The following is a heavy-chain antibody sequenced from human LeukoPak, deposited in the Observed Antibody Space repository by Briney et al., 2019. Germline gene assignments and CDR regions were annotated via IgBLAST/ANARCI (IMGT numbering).Heavy chain of an antibody. CDR3: AKEHSGWYWDYYYYMDV. CDR2: ISYDGSNK. Sequence: GGSLRLSCAASGFTFSSYGMHWVRQAPGKGLEWVAVISYDGSNKYYADSVKGRFTISRDNPKNTLYLQMNSLRAEDTAVYYCAKEHSGWYWDYYYYMDVWGKGTTVTVSS. V-gene: IGHV3-30*18. J-gene: IGHJ6*03. CDR1: GFTFSSYG. D-gene: IGHD6-19*01.